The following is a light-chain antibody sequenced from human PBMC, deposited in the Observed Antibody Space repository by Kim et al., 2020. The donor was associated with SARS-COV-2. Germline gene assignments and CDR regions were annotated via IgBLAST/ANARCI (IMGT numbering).Light chain of an antibody. CDR3: QQYHDWPPTT. Sequence: ETVMTQSPATLSVSPGERATLSCRASQSIRSNLAWYQQKPGQAPRLLIYDASRRATGIPGRISGSGSGTEFTLTISSLQSEDSAVYYCQQYHDWPPTTFGQGTRLEIK. V-gene: IGKV3-15*01. CDR1: QSIRSN. CDR2: DAS. J-gene: IGKJ5*01.